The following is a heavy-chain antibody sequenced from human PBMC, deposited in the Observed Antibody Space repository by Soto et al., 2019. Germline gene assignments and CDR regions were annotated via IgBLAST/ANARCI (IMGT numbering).Heavy chain of an antibody. CDR2: IYHSGST. CDR3: ARGYYDSSGYPYSFDS. V-gene: IGHV4-30-2*01. CDR1: GGSISSGGYS. Sequence: PSETLSLTCAVSGGSISSGGYSWSWIRQPPGKGLEWIGYIYHSGSTYYTPSLKSRVTISVDRSKNQFSLKLSSVTAADTAVYYCARGYYDSSGYPYSFDSWGQGALVTVS. J-gene: IGHJ4*02. D-gene: IGHD3-22*01.